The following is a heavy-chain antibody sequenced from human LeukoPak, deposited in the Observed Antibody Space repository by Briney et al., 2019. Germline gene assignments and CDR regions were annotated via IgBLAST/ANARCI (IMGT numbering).Heavy chain of an antibody. J-gene: IGHJ4*02. Sequence: GASVKVSCKASGYTFTSYDINWVRQATGQGLEWMGWMNPNSGNTGYAQKFQGRVTMARNTSISTAYMELSSLRSEDTAVYYCARPLLYGSGSYNLLGNWGQGTLVTVSS. CDR3: ARPLLYGSGSYNLLGN. CDR2: MNPNSGNT. CDR1: GYTFTSYD. D-gene: IGHD3-10*01. V-gene: IGHV1-8*01.